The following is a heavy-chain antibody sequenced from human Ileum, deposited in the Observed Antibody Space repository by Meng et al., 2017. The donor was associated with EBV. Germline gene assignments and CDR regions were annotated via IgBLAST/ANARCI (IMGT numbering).Heavy chain of an antibody. D-gene: IGHD3-10*01. Sequence: VQPHSGGLVRFKPSLTLSRTCPAYVGSFSGCDWSVIRQPQGKGLEWIGEINHSGSTNSHPSLKSRVTISVDTSKNQFARKLSSVTAADTAVYYCARGNKVSDRGFDYWGQGTLVTVSS. CDR1: VGSFSGCD. V-gene: IGHV4-34*01. CDR3: ARGNKVSDRGFDY. CDR2: INHSGST. J-gene: IGHJ4*02.